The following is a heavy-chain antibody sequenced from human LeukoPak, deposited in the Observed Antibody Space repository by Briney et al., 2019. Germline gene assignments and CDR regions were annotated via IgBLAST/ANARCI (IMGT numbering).Heavy chain of an antibody. D-gene: IGHD3-9*01. J-gene: IGHJ4*02. CDR1: GFTFRIYE. Sequence: GGSLRLSCAASGFTFRIYEMNWVRQAPGKGLEWVAYISGSDNTIYYADSVKGRFTISRDNSKNTLYLQMNSLRAEDTAVYYCAKDAPSYYDILTGQDYWGQGTLVTVSS. CDR2: ISGSDNTI. CDR3: AKDAPSYYDILTGQDY. V-gene: IGHV3-48*03.